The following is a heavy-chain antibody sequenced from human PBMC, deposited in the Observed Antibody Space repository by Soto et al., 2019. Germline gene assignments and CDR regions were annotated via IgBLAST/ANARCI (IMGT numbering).Heavy chain of an antibody. V-gene: IGHV1-18*01. CDR1: GYPFTNYG. Sequence: QVHLVQSGPEVKKPGASVKVSCKASGYPFTNYGISWVRQAPGQGLEWMGWISPYNGNTNNIQKLQGRVSMTTDTSKTTAFLELRSLRPDDTAVYYCAREDLLLVPGAFDIWGQGNMVTLSS. J-gene: IGHJ3*02. CDR2: ISPYNGNT. CDR3: AREDLLLVPGAFDI. D-gene: IGHD2-2*01.